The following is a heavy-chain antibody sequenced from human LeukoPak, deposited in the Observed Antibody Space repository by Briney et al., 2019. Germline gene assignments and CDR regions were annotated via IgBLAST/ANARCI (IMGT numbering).Heavy chain of an antibody. CDR2: MSYDGSKE. V-gene: IGHV3-30*03. D-gene: IGHD5/OR15-5a*01. Sequence: PGRSLRLSCAASGFTFSSYGMHWARRAPGKGLEWVAVMSYDGSKEYYADSVKGRFTISRDNSKNTLYLQMNSLRVEDTAVYYCLVWKHVFDRWGQGTLVTVSS. J-gene: IGHJ5*02. CDR3: LVWKHVFDR. CDR1: GFTFSSYG.